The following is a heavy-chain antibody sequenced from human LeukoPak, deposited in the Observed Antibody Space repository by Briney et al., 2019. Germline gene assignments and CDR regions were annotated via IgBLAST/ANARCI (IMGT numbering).Heavy chain of an antibody. J-gene: IGHJ6*02. D-gene: IGHD6-13*01. V-gene: IGHV3-33*01. CDR2: IWYDGSNK. CDR1: GFTFSSYG. Sequence: GGSLRLSCAASGFTFSSYGMHWVRQAPGKGLEWVAVIWYDGSNKYYADSVKGRFTISRDNAKNSLYLQMNSLRAEDTAVYYCARVDSSSWYSGRYYYYGMDVWGQGTTVTVSS. CDR3: ARVDSSSWYSGRYYYYGMDV.